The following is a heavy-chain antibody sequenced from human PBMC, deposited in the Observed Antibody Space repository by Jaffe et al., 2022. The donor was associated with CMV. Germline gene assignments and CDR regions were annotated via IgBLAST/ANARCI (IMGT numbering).Heavy chain of an antibody. V-gene: IGHV2-26*01. J-gene: IGHJ6*03. CDR1: GFSLSNARMG. CDR3: ARSIVLMVSALQKDDEYYYYYMDV. CDR2: IFSNDEK. D-gene: IGHD2-8*01. Sequence: QVTLKESGPVLVKPTETLTLTCTVSGFSLSNARMGVSWIRQPPGKALEWLAHIFSNDEKSYSTSLKSRLTISKDTSKSQVVLTMTNMDPVDTATYYCARSIVLMVSALQKDDEYYYYYMDVWGKGTTVTVSS.